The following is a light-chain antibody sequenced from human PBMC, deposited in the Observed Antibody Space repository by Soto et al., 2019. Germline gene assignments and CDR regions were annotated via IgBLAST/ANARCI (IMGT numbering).Light chain of an antibody. CDR1: SSNIGSKT. CDR3: SAWDASLNGYV. CDR2: NSY. J-gene: IGLJ1*01. V-gene: IGLV1-44*01. Sequence: QSVLTQPPSASGTPGQRVTISCSGSSSNIGSKTVNWYQQVPGTVPKLLIYNSYQRPSGVPDRFSGSKSGTSASLAISGLQSGDEADYYCSAWDASLNGYVFGTGTKVTVL.